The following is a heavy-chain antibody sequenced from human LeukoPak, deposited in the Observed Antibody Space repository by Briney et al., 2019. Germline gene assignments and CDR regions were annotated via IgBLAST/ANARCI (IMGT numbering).Heavy chain of an antibody. CDR3: ARQSRDGSKTRGYYFDY. CDR2: IYPADSDT. CDR1: GYIFTHYW. J-gene: IGHJ4*02. D-gene: IGHD3-10*01. Sequence: GESLKISCQVSGYIFTHYWIGWVRQMPGKGLESMGIIYPADSDTTYSSSFQGQVTISADKSISTVYLQWSSLKASDTAMYYCARQSRDGSKTRGYYFDYWGQGTLVTVSS. V-gene: IGHV5-51*01.